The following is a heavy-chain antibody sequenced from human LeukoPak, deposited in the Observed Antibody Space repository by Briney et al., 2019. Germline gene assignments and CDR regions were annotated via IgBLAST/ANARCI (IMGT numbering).Heavy chain of an antibody. Sequence: PGGSLRLSCAASGFTFSSYAMSWVRQAPGKGLEWVSAISGSGGSTYYADSVKGRFTISRDNSKNTLYLQMNSLRAEDTAVYYCARAPLEIVAIDYWGQGTLVTVSS. CDR2: ISGSGGST. CDR3: ARAPLEIVAIDY. J-gene: IGHJ4*02. V-gene: IGHV3-23*01. D-gene: IGHD5-12*01. CDR1: GFTFSSYA.